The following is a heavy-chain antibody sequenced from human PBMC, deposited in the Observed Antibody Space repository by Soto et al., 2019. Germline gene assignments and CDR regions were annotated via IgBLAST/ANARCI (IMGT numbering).Heavy chain of an antibody. V-gene: IGHV3-48*02. CDR3: AREPVPENSMKWWFDF. J-gene: IGHJ4*02. CDR2: VTSRSVVM. CDR1: GFTFTDYS. Sequence: DVKLVESGGGLVHPGGSLRLSCAASGFTFTDYSMSWVRQAPGKGLEWIAYVTSRSVVMCADSVRDRFTISRDNAKKSVLLQMNSLRDQDTAVYYCAREPVPENSMKWWFDFWGQGTRVAVSA. D-gene: IGHD2-15*01.